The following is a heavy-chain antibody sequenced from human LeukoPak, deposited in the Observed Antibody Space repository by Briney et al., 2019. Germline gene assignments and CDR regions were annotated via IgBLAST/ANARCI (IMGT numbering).Heavy chain of an antibody. CDR2: IKQDGSEK. CDR3: ARDICGADCYALFGP. V-gene: IGHV3-7*01. CDR1: GFTFSTYW. D-gene: IGHD2-21*02. J-gene: IGHJ5*02. Sequence: GGSLRLSCAASGFTFSTYWMNWVRQAPGKGLEWVANIKQDGSEKYYVDSVKGRFTISRDNAKNSLYLQMNSLRAEDTAIYYCARDICGADCYALFGPWGQGTLVTVSS.